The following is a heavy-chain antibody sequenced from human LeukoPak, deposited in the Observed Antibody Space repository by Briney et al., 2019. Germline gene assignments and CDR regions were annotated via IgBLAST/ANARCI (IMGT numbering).Heavy chain of an antibody. Sequence: GGSLRLSRAASGFTFSSYAMSCVRQAPGKGLEWVSAISGSGGSTYYADSVKGRFTISRDNTKNTLYLLMNSMRAEDTAVYYCANYGSGSRYYYYMDVWGKGTTVTVSS. CDR2: ISGSGGST. CDR1: GFTFSSYA. D-gene: IGHD3-10*01. J-gene: IGHJ6*03. CDR3: ANYGSGSRYYYYMDV. V-gene: IGHV3-23*01.